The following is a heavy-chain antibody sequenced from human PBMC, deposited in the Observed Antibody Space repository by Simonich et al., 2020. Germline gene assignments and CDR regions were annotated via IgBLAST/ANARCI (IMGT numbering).Heavy chain of an antibody. V-gene: IGHV4-59*01. CDR2: IYYSEGT. CDR1: GGSISSYY. Sequence: QVQLQESGPGLVKPSETLSLTCTVSGGSISSYYWSWVRQPPGKVLEWIGYIYYSEGTNDTPSLQSRVTISVDTSKNQFSLKLSSVTAADTAVYYCARGGLYFDYWGQGTLVTVSS. J-gene: IGHJ4*02. D-gene: IGHD2-15*01. CDR3: ARGGLYFDY.